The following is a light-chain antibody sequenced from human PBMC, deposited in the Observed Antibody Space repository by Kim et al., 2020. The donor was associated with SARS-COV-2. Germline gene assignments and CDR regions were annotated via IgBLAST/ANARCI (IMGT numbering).Light chain of an antibody. Sequence: ASLVDRVVITCRARQDISNNLAWYHQKPGKDPNLLIHDASTLQTGGPSRFSGRGSGSDFTLTISSLQPEDVATYYCQKDNNAPSTFGQGTKVDIK. CDR3: QKDNNAPST. V-gene: IGKV1-27*01. CDR1: QDISNN. CDR2: DAS. J-gene: IGKJ1*01.